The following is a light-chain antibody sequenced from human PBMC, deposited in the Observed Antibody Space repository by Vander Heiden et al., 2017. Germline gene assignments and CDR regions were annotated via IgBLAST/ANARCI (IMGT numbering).Light chain of an antibody. CDR1: TGDVGSYDL. CDR3: TSYAGSSSVV. Sequence: QSALAQPSPVAGSLGQSIPIFCTGTTGDVGSYDLVSWYQQSPGKAPILMMYEVNKRPSRVSDRFFGSKSGNTASLTISGLQAEDEGDYYCTSYAGSSSVVFGTGTKVTVL. V-gene: IGLV2-23*02. J-gene: IGLJ1*01. CDR2: EVN.